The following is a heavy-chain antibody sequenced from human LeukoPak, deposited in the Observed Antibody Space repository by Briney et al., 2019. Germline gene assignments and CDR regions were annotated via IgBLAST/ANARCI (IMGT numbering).Heavy chain of an antibody. Sequence: KPSETLSLTFTVSGXSISSYYWSWIRQPPGKGLEWTGYIYYSGSTNYNPSLKSRVTISVDTSKNQFSLKLSSVTAADTAVYYCARQRGYALDPWGQGTLVTVSS. CDR3: ARQRGYALDP. D-gene: IGHD2-2*01. CDR1: GXSISSYY. J-gene: IGHJ5*02. V-gene: IGHV4-59*08. CDR2: IYYSGST.